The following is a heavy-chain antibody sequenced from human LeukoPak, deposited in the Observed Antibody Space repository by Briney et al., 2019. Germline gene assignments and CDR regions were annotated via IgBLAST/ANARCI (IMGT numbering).Heavy chain of an antibody. Sequence: PSETLSLTCTVSGGSISSYYWSWIRQPAGKGLEWIGRIYTSGSTNYNPSLKSRVTMSVDTSKNQFSLKLSSVTAADTAVYYCAREYGSGSYYNPGYFDYWGQGTLVTVSS. V-gene: IGHV4-4*07. CDR2: IYTSGST. D-gene: IGHD3-10*01. J-gene: IGHJ4*02. CDR3: AREYGSGSYYNPGYFDY. CDR1: GGSISSYY.